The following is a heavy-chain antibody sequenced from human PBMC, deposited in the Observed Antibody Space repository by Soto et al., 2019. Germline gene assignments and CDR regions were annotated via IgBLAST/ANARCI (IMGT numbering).Heavy chain of an antibody. CDR3: ARVGDYDFWSGYYTSHYYYGMDV. D-gene: IGHD3-3*01. V-gene: IGHV1-69*01. Sequence: VKVSCKASGGTFSSYAISWVRQAPGQGLEWMGGIIPIFGTANYAQKFQGRVTITADESTSTAYMELSSLRSEDTAVYYCARVGDYDFWSGYYTSHYYYGMDVWGQGTTVTVSS. CDR1: GGTFSSYA. J-gene: IGHJ6*02. CDR2: IIPIFGTA.